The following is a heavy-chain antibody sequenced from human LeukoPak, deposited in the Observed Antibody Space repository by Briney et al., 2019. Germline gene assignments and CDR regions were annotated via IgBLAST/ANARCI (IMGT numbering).Heavy chain of an antibody. J-gene: IGHJ5*02. D-gene: IGHD2-8*01. CDR1: GDSISSGNYY. V-gene: IGHV4-61*02. CDR3: ARVDPPHIVLMVYDGRFDP. CDR2: IYSSGTT. Sequence: ASETLSLTCTVSGDSISSGNYYWSWIRQPAGKGLEWIGRIYSSGTTNYNPSLKSRVTMSVDTSKNQFSLKLSSVTAADTAVYYCARVDPPHIVLMVYDGRFDPWGQGTLVTVSS.